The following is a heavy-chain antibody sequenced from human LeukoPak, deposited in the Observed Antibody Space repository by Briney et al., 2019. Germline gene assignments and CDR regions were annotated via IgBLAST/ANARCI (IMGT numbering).Heavy chain of an antibody. CDR2: ISGSGGST. CDR1: GFTFIDHY. D-gene: IGHD1-1*01. Sequence: GGSLRLSCSASGFTFIDHYMSWVRQAPGKGLEWVSAISGSGGSTYYADSVKGRFTISRDNSKNTLYLQMNSLRAEDTAVYYCAKFSVEFYYYYMDVWGKGTTVTVSS. J-gene: IGHJ6*03. V-gene: IGHV3-23*01. CDR3: AKFSVEFYYYYMDV.